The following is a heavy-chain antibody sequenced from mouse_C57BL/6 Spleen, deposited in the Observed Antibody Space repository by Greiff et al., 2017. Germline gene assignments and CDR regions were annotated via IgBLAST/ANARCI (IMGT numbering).Heavy chain of an antibody. CDR1: GFNIKDYY. V-gene: IGHV14-1*01. J-gene: IGHJ4*01. Sequence: EVQLQQSGAELVRPGASVKLSCTASGFNIKDYYMHWVKQRPEQGLEWIGRIDPEDGDTEYAPKFQGKATMTADTSSNTAYLQLSSLTAEDTAVYYCTPIITTARDYWGQGTSVTVSS. CDR3: TPIITTARDY. D-gene: IGHD1-1*01. CDR2: IDPEDGDT.